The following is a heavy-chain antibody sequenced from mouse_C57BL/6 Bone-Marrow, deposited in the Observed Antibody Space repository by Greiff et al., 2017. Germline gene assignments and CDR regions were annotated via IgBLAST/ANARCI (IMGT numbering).Heavy chain of an antibody. D-gene: IGHD2-1*01. V-gene: IGHV5-4*01. J-gene: IGHJ3*01. CDR3: ARDWGWYSWFAY. CDR1: GFTFSSYA. CDR2: ISDGGSYT. Sequence: EVKLVESGGGLVKPGGSLKLSCAASGFTFSSYAMSWVRQTPEKRLEWVATISDGGSYTYYPDNVKGRFTISRDNAKNNLYLQMSHLKSEDTAMYYCARDWGWYSWFAYWGQGTLVTVSA.